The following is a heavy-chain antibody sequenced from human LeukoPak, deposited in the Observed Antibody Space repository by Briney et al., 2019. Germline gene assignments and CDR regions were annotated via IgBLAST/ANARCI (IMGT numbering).Heavy chain of an antibody. J-gene: IGHJ4*02. CDR1: GFTFSDYY. D-gene: IGHD4-17*01. CDR2: IGSSGSPI. CDR3: ARPPTVTTAGYYFGY. Sequence: GGSLRLSCAASGFTFSDYYMSWIRQAPWKGLEWVSYIGSSGSPIYYADSVRGRFTISRDNAKNSLFLQVNSLRAEDTAVYYCARPPTVTTAGYYFGYWGQGTLVTVSS. V-gene: IGHV3-11*04.